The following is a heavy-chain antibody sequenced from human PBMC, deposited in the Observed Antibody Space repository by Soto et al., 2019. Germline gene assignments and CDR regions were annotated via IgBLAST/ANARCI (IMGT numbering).Heavy chain of an antibody. Sequence: PGGSLRLSCAASGFTFSSYGMHWVRQAPGKGLEWVAVIWYDGSNKYYADSVKGRFTISRDNSKNTLYLQMNSLRAEDTAVYYCARGSGIAAAGPWVYYFAYWGQGALVTVSS. J-gene: IGHJ4*02. V-gene: IGHV3-33*01. CDR2: IWYDGSNK. D-gene: IGHD6-13*01. CDR1: GFTFSSYG. CDR3: ARGSGIAAAGPWVYYFAY.